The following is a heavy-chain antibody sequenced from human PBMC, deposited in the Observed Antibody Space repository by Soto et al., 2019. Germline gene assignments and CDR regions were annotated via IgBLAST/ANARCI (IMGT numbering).Heavy chain of an antibody. V-gene: IGHV1-2*02. CDR1: GYTLTELS. Sequence: GASVKVSCKVSGYTLTELSMHWVRQAPGKGLEWMGWINPNSGGTNYAQKFQGRVTMTRDTSISTAYMELSRLRSDDTAVYYCASTIVVVPAAIAWFDPWGQGTLVTVSS. CDR2: INPNSGGT. J-gene: IGHJ5*02. D-gene: IGHD2-2*02. CDR3: ASTIVVVPAAIAWFDP.